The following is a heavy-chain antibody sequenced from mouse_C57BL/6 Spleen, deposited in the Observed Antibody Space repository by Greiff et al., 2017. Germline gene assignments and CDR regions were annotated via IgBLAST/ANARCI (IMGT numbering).Heavy chain of an antibody. V-gene: IGHV1-50*01. CDR2: IDPSDSYT. CDR3: ARFGPYFDY. Sequence: VQLQQPGAELVKPGASVKLSCKASGYTFTSYWMQWVKQRPGQGLEWIGEIDPSDSYTNYNQKFKGKATLTVDTSSSTAYMQLSSLTSEDSAVYYCARFGPYFDYWGQGTTLTVSS. J-gene: IGHJ2*01. CDR1: GYTFTSYW.